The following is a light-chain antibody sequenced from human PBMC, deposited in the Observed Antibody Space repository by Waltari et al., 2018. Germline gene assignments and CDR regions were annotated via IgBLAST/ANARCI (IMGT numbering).Light chain of an antibody. V-gene: IGKV1-12*01. CDR1: QGVSTW. CDR3: QQANSFPLT. CDR2: AAS. Sequence: DIQMTQSQSTVTASAGDRIVLTCRASQGVSTWLAWYHQKPGRAPRLLIYAASNLETGVPLRFSGSASGTEFLLTISSLQTDDLGTYYCQQANSFPLTFGGGTRVEIK. J-gene: IGKJ4*01.